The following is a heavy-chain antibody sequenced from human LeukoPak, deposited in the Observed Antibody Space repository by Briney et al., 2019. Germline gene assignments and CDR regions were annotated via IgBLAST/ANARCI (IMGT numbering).Heavy chain of an antibody. D-gene: IGHD1-26*01. J-gene: IGHJ3*02. V-gene: IGHV3-23*01. CDR1: GFTFSSYA. CDR2: ISGSGGST. Sequence: GRSLRLSCAASGFTFSSYAMSWVRQAPGKGLEWVSGISGSGGSTSYADSVKGRFTISRDNSKNTLYVQMNSLSGEDTAVYYCAKDLFYSDSPRAFNIWGQGTMVAVSS. CDR3: AKDLFYSDSPRAFNI.